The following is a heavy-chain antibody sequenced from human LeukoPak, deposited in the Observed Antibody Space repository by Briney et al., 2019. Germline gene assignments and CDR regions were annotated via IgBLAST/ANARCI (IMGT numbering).Heavy chain of an antibody. CDR2: INPNSGGT. Sequence: ASVKVSCNTFGYTFTGYYMHWVRQAPGQGLEWMGWINPNSGGTNYAQKFQGRVTMTRDTSISTAYMEVSRLRSNDTAVYYCARASISAAGPALIGYWGQGTLVTVSS. V-gene: IGHV1-2*02. J-gene: IGHJ4*02. D-gene: IGHD6-19*01. CDR1: GYTFTGYY. CDR3: ARASISAAGPALIGY.